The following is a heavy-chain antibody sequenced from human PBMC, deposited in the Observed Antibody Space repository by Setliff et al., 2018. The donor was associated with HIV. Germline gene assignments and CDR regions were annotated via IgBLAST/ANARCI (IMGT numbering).Heavy chain of an antibody. J-gene: IGHJ4*02. V-gene: IGHV4-59*01. CDR1: GGAISSYY. CDR3: SRGVRGVIIDWYYFDY. CDR2: IYYSGST. D-gene: IGHD3-10*01. Sequence: PSETLSLTCTVSGGAISSYYWIWSRQPPGKGLEWIGYIYYSGSTNYNPSLKSRVTISVDTSKNQFSLKLSSVTAADTAVYYCSRGVRGVIIDWYYFDYWGQGTLVTVSS.